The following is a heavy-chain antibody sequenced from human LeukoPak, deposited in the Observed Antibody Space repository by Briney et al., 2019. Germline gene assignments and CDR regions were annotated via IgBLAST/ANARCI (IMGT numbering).Heavy chain of an antibody. J-gene: IGHJ5*02. CDR3: ARFCNYYDSSGYCYGFDP. D-gene: IGHD3-22*01. CDR2: IYYSGRT. Sequence: SETLSLTCTVSGGYIRSYYWSWIRPPPGKGLEWIGYIYYSGRTNYIPSLKRRVTISVDTSKNQFSLKLSSVTAADTAVYYCARFCNYYDSSGYCYGFDPWGQGTLVTVSS. CDR1: GGYIRSYY. V-gene: IGHV4-59*01.